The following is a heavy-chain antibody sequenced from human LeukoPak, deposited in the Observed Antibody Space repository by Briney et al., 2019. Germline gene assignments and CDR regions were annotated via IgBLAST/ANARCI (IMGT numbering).Heavy chain of an antibody. CDR2: IWYDGSKK. CDR1: GFTFSDYG. V-gene: IGHV3-33*06. D-gene: IGHD2-2*01. Sequence: GGSLRPSCAASGFTFSDYGIHWVRQAPGQGLEWVALIWYDGSKKYYADSVKGRFTNSRDNSKNTLYLQMNSLRAEDTAVYYCAKSPSLTWPPQIAAAFDYWGQGTLVTVSS. CDR3: AKSPSLTWPPQIAAAFDY. J-gene: IGHJ4*02.